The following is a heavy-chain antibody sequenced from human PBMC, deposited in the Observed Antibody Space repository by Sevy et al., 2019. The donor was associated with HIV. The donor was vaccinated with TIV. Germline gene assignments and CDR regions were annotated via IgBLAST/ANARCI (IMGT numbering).Heavy chain of an antibody. J-gene: IGHJ4*02. Sequence: SETLSLTCTVSVGSISSSSYYWGWIRQPPGKGLEWIGSIYYSGSTYYNPSLKSRVTISVDTSKNQFSLKLSSVTAADTAVYYCASDNDYGDFSFDYWGQGTLVTVSS. V-gene: IGHV4-39*01. CDR3: ASDNDYGDFSFDY. CDR1: VGSISSSSYY. CDR2: IYYSGST. D-gene: IGHD4-17*01.